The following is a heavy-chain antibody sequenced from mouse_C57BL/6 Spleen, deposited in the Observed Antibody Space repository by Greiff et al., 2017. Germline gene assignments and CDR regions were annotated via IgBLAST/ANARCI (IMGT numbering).Heavy chain of an antibody. CDR1: GYTFTSYW. D-gene: IGHD2-14*01. Sequence: VQLQQPGTELVKPGASVKLSCKASGYTFTSYWMPWVKQRPGPGLEWIGNINPSNGGTNYNEKFKSKATLTVHKSSSTAYMQLSSLTSEDSAVYYCARAGGMGTTRKWWYVEVWGTGTTVTVSS. CDR2: INPSNGGT. J-gene: IGHJ1*03. CDR3: ARAGGMGTTRKWWYVEV. V-gene: IGHV1-53*01.